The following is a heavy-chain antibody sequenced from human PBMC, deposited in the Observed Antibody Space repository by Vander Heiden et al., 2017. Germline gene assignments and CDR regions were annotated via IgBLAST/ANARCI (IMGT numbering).Heavy chain of an antibody. CDR2: FYVGGDT. CDR3: ARRNHYNDGSGPR. Sequence: QLHLQESGPGLVKPSETLTLTCTASGHPHSCSNYYWVWIRQPPGKGLEWVGSFYVGGDTYYNSSLKSRVTVSVDTSKTQLSLRLTSVTAADTAVYYCARRNHYNDGSGPRWGQGTLVTVSS. CDR1: GHPHSCSNYY. J-gene: IGHJ4*02. V-gene: IGHV4-39*01. D-gene: IGHD3-22*01.